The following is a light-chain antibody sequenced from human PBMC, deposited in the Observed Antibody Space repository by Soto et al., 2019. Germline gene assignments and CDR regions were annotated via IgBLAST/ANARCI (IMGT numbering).Light chain of an antibody. CDR2: DAS. CDR3: QQRSNWPPIT. J-gene: IGKJ5*01. Sequence: EIVMTQSPATLSFSPGERSTLSFIASQSVSSYLACYQQKPGQAPRLLIYDASNRATGIPARFSGSGSGTDFTLTISSLEPEDFAVYYCQQRSNWPPITFGQGTLLEIK. CDR1: QSVSSY. V-gene: IGKV3-11*01.